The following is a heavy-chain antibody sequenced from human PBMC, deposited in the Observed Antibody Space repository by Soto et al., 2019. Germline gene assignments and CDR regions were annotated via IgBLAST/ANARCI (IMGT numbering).Heavy chain of an antibody. Sequence: PSETLSLTCTVSGGSINTFYWSWVRQPAGKGLEWIGRIYYSGSTNYNPSLKSRVTISVDTSKNQFSLKLSSVTAADTAVYYCARDEYSSSWEVDYYYGMDVWGQGTTVTVSS. J-gene: IGHJ6*02. CDR2: IYYSGST. D-gene: IGHD6-6*01. CDR1: GGSINTFY. V-gene: IGHV4-4*07. CDR3: ARDEYSSSWEVDYYYGMDV.